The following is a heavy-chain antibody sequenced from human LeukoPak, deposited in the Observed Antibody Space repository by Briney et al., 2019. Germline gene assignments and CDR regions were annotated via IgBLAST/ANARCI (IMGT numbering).Heavy chain of an antibody. V-gene: IGHV4-30-4*08. CDR2: IYHSGST. CDR3: ARDRVFDP. Sequence: MPSETLSLTCTVSGGSISSGDYYWSWIRQPPGKGLEWIGYIYHSGSTYYNPSLKSRVTISVDRSKNQFSLKLSSVTAADTAVYYCARDRVFDPWGQGTLVTVSS. D-gene: IGHD3-10*01. CDR1: GGSISSGDYY. J-gene: IGHJ5*02.